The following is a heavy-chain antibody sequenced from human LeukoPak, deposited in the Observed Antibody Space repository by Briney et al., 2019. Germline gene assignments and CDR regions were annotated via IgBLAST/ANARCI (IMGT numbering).Heavy chain of an antibody. CDR1: GYSFSNYW. D-gene: IGHD2-21*02. CDR2: IYPGDSDT. J-gene: IGHJ4*02. Sequence: GESLKTSCKGSGYSFSNYWIGWVRQMPGKGLEWMGIIYPGDSDTRYSPSFEGQVTISADKSISTAYLQWSRLKASDTAMYYCARRAYCGGNCYVDYWGQGTLVTVSS. V-gene: IGHV5-51*01. CDR3: ARRAYCGGNCYVDY.